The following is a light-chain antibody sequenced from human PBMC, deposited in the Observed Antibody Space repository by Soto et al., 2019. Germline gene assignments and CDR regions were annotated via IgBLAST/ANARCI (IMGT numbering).Light chain of an antibody. CDR2: DNN. J-gene: IGLJ1*01. Sequence: QSVLTQPPSVSAAPGHKVTISCSGTASNIGNDYVSWYQQLPGEAPQLLIYDNNRRPSGIPDRFSGSRSDTSATLGITGLQTGDEADYYCGAWDSSLNVYVSGTGTKVTAL. V-gene: IGLV1-51*01. CDR3: GAWDSSLNVYV. CDR1: ASNIGNDY.